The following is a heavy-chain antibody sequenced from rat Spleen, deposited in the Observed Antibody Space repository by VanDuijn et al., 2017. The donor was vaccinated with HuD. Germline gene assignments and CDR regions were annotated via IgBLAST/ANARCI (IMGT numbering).Heavy chain of an antibody. V-gene: IGHV2-34*01. CDR3: ARNTYYFDY. CDR2: VWYDGDT. D-gene: IGHD2-1*01. CDR1: GFSLTSYS. Sequence: QVQLKESGPGLVQPSATLSLTCTVSGFSLTSYSVNWVRQPSGKGLEWMGRVWYDGDTIYNSSLQSRLSIRRDTSKNQVFLKMNSLQTDDTGTYYCARNTYYFDYWGQGVMVTVSS. J-gene: IGHJ2*01.